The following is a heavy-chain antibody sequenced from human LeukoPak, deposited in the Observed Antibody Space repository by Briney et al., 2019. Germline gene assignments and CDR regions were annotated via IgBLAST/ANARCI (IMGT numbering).Heavy chain of an antibody. Sequence: PSETLSLTCTVSGDSISSYYWSWIRQPPGKGLEWIGCIYDGGKTNYNASLISRVTISVDTSKNQFSLKLTSVTPADTAVYYCARGGGTLDYWGQGTLVTVSS. J-gene: IGHJ4*02. CDR3: ARGGGTLDY. D-gene: IGHD3-16*01. CDR1: GDSISSYY. V-gene: IGHV4-59*01. CDR2: IYDGGKT.